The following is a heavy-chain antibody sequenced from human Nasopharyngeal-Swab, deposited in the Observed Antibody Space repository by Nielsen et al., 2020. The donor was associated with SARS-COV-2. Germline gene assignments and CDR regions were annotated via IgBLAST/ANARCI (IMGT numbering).Heavy chain of an antibody. Sequence: GGSLRLSCAASGFTFSSYSMSWVRQAPGKGLEFVSGIGTTGGNIEYADSMKGRFTVSRDNSKNTLGLQMNSLSLEDTAVYYCAKWRGPQSEFDFWGQGTLVTVSS. CDR3: AKWRGPQSEFDF. D-gene: IGHD5-24*01. CDR2: IGTTGGNI. CDR1: GFTFSSYS. J-gene: IGHJ4*02. V-gene: IGHV3-23*01.